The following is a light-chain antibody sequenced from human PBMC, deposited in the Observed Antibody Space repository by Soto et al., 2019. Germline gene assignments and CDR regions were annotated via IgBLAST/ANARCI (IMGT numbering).Light chain of an antibody. V-gene: IGLV3-21*04. CDR2: YDS. J-gene: IGLJ2*01. Sequence: SSELTQPPSVSVAPGKTARITCGGNNIGSTSVHWYHQKPGQAPVLVIFYDSERPSGIPERFSGSNSGNTATLTISRVEAGDEADYFCQVWHSSSDHVVFGGGTKVTVL. CDR3: QVWHSSSDHVV. CDR1: NIGSTS.